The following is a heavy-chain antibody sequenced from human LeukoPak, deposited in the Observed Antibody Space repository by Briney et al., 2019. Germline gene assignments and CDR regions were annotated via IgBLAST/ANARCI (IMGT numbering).Heavy chain of an antibody. V-gene: IGHV3-48*01. J-gene: IGHJ4*02. Sequence: GGSLRLSCAASGFSFSGYSMNWVRQAPGRGLEWLSYISSGSRTIFYADSVKGRFTISRDNAKNSLYLLMNSLRADDTAVYYCARESITGDRDFDYWGQGTLITVSS. CDR2: ISSGSRTI. CDR1: GFSFSGYS. CDR3: ARESITGDRDFDY. D-gene: IGHD7-27*01.